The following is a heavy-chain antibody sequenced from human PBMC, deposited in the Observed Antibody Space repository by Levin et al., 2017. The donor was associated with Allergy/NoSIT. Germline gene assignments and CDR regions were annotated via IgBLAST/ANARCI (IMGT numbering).Heavy chain of an antibody. V-gene: IGHV3-9*01. Sequence: GGSLRLSCAASGFSFDAYAMHWVRQAPGKGLEWVSTIRWNSGGINYADSVKGRFTICRDNAKNSLYLQMHSLRPEDTALYYCAKDHQSIAAPALGCWGQGTLVTVSS. CDR3: AKDHQSIAAPALGC. J-gene: IGHJ4*02. D-gene: IGHD6-13*01. CDR2: IRWNSGGI. CDR1: GFSFDAYA.